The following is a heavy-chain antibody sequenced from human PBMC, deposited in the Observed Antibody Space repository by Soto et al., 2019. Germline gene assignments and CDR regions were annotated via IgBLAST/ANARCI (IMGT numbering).Heavy chain of an antibody. V-gene: IGHV3-72*01. CDR2: TRNKANSYTT. D-gene: IGHD2-21*02. CDR3: ARVVTGASYGFDF. Sequence: PGGSLRLSCADSGFTFSDYYMDWVRQAPGKGLEWVGRTRNKANSYTTEYAASVKGRFTISRDDSRNSLYLQMNSLKTEDTAVYYCARVVTGASYGFDFWGQGTLVTVSS. J-gene: IGHJ4*02. CDR1: GFTFSDYY.